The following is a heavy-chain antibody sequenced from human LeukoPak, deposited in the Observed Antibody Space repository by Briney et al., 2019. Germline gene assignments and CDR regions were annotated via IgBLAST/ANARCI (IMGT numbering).Heavy chain of an antibody. CDR2: ISSSSSTI. CDR1: GFTFSNYI. J-gene: IGHJ3*02. V-gene: IGHV3-48*01. Sequence: GGSLRLSCAASGFTFSNYIMNWVRQAPGKGLEWVSYISSSSSTIYYADSVKGRFTISRDNAKNSLYLQMNSLRAEDTAVYYCARDRHSKRGTDAFDIWGQGTMVTVSS. D-gene: IGHD4-11*01. CDR3: ARDRHSKRGTDAFDI.